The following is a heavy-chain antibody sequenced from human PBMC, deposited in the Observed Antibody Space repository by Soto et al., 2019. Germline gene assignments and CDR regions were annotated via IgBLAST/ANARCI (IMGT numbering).Heavy chain of an antibody. V-gene: IGHV1-69*02. CDR2: IIPILGIA. D-gene: IGHD2-15*01. CDR3: ARGGLRGSDY. Sequence: SVKVSCKASGGTFSSYTISWVRQAPGQGLEWMGRIIPILGIANYAQKFQGRVMITADKSTSTAYMELSSLRSEDTAVYYCARGGLRGSDYWGQGTLVTVSS. J-gene: IGHJ4*02. CDR1: GGTFSSYT.